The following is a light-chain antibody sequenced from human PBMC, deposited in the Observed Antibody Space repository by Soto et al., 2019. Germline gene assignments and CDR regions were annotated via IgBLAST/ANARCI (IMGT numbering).Light chain of an antibody. J-gene: IGLJ3*02. V-gene: IGLV4-60*02. Sequence: QPVLTQSSSASASLGSSVKLTCTLSSGHSSYIIAWHQQQPGKAPRYLMKLEGSGSYNKGSGVPDLFSGSSSGADRYRTISNLQFEDEADYYCETWDSNTRVFGGGTKLTVL. CDR1: SGHSSYI. CDR3: ETWDSNTRV. CDR2: LEGSGSY.